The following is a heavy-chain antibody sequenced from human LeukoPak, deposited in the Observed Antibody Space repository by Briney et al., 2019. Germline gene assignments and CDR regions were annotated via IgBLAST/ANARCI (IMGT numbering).Heavy chain of an antibody. V-gene: IGHV4-39*01. CDR3: AAPQGYCSSTSCSSSHNYYYMDV. Sequence: SQTLSLTCTVSGGSISSSSYYWGWIRQPPGKGLEWIGSIYYSGSTYYNPSLKSRVTISVDTSKNQFSLKLSSVTAADTAVYYCAAPQGYCSSTSCSSSHNYYYMDVWGKGTTVTVSS. D-gene: IGHD2-2*01. CDR2: IYYSGST. J-gene: IGHJ6*03. CDR1: GGSISSSSYY.